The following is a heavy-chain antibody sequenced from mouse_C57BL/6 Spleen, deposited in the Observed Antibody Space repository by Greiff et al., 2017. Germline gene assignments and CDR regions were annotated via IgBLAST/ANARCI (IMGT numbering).Heavy chain of an antibody. CDR1: GYTFTTYP. D-gene: IGHD1-1*02. CDR3: ARGSLSGYWYFDV. J-gene: IGHJ1*03. Sequence: VMLVESGAELVKPGASVKMSCKASGYTFTTYPIEWMKQNHGKSLEWIGNFHPYNDDTKYNEKFKGKATLTVEKSSSTVYLELSRLTSDDSAVYYCARGSLSGYWYFDVWGTGTTVTVSS. CDR2: FHPYNDDT. V-gene: IGHV1-47*01.